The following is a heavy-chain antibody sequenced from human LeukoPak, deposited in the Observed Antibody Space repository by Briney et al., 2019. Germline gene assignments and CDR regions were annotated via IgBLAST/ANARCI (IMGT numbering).Heavy chain of an antibody. V-gene: IGHV3-7*01. J-gene: IGHJ6*03. CDR2: INQDGSEK. Sequence: GGSLRLSCAASGFTFSSYWMSWVRQAPGKGLEWVANINQDGSEKHYVDSVKGRFTISRDNAKNTLYLQMISLRAEDTAVYYCARDDVGFGELRGYYYYYYMDVWGKGTTVTVSS. CDR1: GFTFSSYW. CDR3: ARDDVGFGELRGYYYYYYMDV. D-gene: IGHD3-10*01.